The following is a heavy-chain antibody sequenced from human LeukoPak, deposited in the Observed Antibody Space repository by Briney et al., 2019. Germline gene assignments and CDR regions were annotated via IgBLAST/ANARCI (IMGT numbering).Heavy chain of an antibody. Sequence: ASVKVSCKASGYTFTSYYMHWVRQAPGQGLEWMGTINPSGGSTSYAQKFQGRVTMTRDTSTSTVYMELSGLRSEDTAVYYCARAATSWKNYYYYMDVWGKGTTVTVSS. V-gene: IGHV1-46*01. J-gene: IGHJ6*03. CDR2: INPSGGST. D-gene: IGHD2-15*01. CDR1: GYTFTSYY. CDR3: ARAATSWKNYYYYMDV.